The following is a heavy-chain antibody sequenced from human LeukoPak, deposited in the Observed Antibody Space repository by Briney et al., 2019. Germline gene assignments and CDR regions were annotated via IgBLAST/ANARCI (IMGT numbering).Heavy chain of an antibody. V-gene: IGHV1-69*13. CDR1: GGAFSRYP. J-gene: IGHJ4*02. Sequence: SVNDTFRSSGGAFSRYPISWVRQAPGQGLEWMGGSIPPFPIPNYAQRFKGRVTITADESTTTAYMELSSLRSVDTALYYCARSKSVGQLSYDISDWGQGTLVTVSS. CDR2: SIPPFPIP. CDR3: ARSKSVGQLSYDISD. D-gene: IGHD3-9*01.